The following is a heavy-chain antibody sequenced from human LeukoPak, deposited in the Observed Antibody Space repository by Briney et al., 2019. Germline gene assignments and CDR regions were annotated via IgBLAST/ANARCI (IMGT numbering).Heavy chain of an antibody. D-gene: IGHD3-22*01. CDR2: IIPIFGTA. J-gene: IGHJ3*02. CDR3: ARVLLTPGSIDSSGYYSGYDAFDI. V-gene: IGHV1-69*13. CDR1: GGTFSSYA. Sequence: GASVKVSCKASGGTFSSYAISWVRQAPGQGLEWMGGIIPIFGTANYAQKFQGRVTITADESTSTAYMELSSLRSEDTAVYYCARVLLTPGSIDSSGYYSGYDAFDIWGQGTMVTVSS.